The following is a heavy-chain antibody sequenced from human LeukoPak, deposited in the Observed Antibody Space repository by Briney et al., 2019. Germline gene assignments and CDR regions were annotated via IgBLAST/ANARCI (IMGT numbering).Heavy chain of an antibody. Sequence: GRTLRLSCAASGFTFSSYAMHWVRQAPGKGLEWVAVISHDGRNKYYADSVKGRSTISRDNSRNTLSLQMNSLRLDDTAVFYCARVATGLYASGSYSDFWGQGTLVTVSS. CDR2: ISHDGRNK. D-gene: IGHD3-10*01. J-gene: IGHJ4*02. V-gene: IGHV3-30*04. CDR3: ARVATGLYASGSYSDF. CDR1: GFTFSSYA.